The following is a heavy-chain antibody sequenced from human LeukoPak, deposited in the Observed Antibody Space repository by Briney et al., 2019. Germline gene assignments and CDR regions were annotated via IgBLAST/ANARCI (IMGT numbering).Heavy chain of an antibody. V-gene: IGHV4-59*08. CDR1: SGSMSPFY. D-gene: IGHD1-1*01. J-gene: IGHJ3*02. CDR3: AVNSTKHTFDI. Sequence: SETLSLTCTASSGSMSPFYWSWIRQSPGKGLEWIGSIYYSGGTNYNPSLKSRVTISVDTSKNQFSLELSSVSAADTAVYYCAVNSTKHTFDIWGQGTMVTVSS. CDR2: IYYSGGT.